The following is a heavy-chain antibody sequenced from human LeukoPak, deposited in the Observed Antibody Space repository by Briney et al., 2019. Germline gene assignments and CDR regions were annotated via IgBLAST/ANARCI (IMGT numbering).Heavy chain of an antibody. CDR3: AREVGSATVVTPFDYFDY. CDR1: GFTFSSYG. J-gene: IGHJ4*02. V-gene: IGHV3-33*01. CDR2: IWYDGSNK. Sequence: PGGSLRLSCAASGFTFSSYGMHWVRQAPGKGLEWVAVIWYDGSNKYYADSVKGRFTISRDNSKNTLYLQMNSLRAEDTAVYYCAREVGSATVVTPFDYFDYWGQGTLVTVSS. D-gene: IGHD4-23*01.